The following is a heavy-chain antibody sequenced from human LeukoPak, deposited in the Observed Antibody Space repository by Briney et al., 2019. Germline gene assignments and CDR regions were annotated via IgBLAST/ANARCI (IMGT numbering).Heavy chain of an antibody. Sequence: PSETLSLTCTVSGGSISSYYWSWIRQPPGKGLEWIGYIYYSGSTDYNPSLKSRVTISVDTSKSQFSLRLSSVTAADTAVYYCARLSYCSSTSCKYNWFDPWGQGTLVTVSS. CDR3: ARLSYCSSTSCKYNWFDP. CDR1: GGSISSYY. J-gene: IGHJ5*02. CDR2: IYYSGST. V-gene: IGHV4-59*08. D-gene: IGHD2-2*01.